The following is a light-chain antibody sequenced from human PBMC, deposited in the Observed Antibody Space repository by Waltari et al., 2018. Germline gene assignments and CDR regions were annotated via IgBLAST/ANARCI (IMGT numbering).Light chain of an antibody. V-gene: IGLV9-49*03. CDR1: SGYRHYN. Sequence: QPVLTQPPSASASLGASVTLTCTLSSGYRHYNVACYQHRPGKGPRFVMRVGTGGIVGSKGDGIPDRFSVLGSGLNRYLTIKNIQEEDESDYHCGADHGSGSSFVYVFGTGTKVTVL. J-gene: IGLJ1*01. CDR2: VGTGGIVG. CDR3: GADHGSGSSFVYV.